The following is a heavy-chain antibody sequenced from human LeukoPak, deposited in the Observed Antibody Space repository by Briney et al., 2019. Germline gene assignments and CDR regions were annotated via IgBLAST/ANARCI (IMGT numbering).Heavy chain of an antibody. Sequence: SVKVSFKASGGTFSSYAISWVRPAPGQGLEWMGGIIPIFGTANYAQKFQGRVTITTDESTSTAYMELSSLRSEDTAVYYCARGKSRGRWGFDIWGQGTMVTVSS. V-gene: IGHV1-69*05. CDR1: GGTFSSYA. CDR3: ARGKSRGRWGFDI. J-gene: IGHJ3*02. D-gene: IGHD4-23*01. CDR2: IIPIFGTA.